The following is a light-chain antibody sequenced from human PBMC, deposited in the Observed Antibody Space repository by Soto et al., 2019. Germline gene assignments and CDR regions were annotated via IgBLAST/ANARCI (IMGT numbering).Light chain of an antibody. CDR3: CSYACSYFWV. V-gene: IGLV2-11*01. J-gene: IGLJ7*01. CDR1: SSDVGGYNY. CDR2: DVS. Sequence: QSALTQPRSVSGSPGQSVTISCTGTSSDVGGYNYVSWYQQHPGKAPKLMIYDVSKRPSGVPDRFSGSKSGNTASLTISGLQAEDEADYYFCSYACSYFWVFGGGTQLTVL.